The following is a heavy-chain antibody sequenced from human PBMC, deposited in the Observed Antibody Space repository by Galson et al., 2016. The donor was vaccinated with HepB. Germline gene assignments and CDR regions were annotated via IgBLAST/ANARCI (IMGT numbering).Heavy chain of an antibody. CDR3: AKKWSYGDYSYFDY. J-gene: IGHJ4*02. V-gene: IGHV3-7*01. D-gene: IGHD4-17*01. CDR1: GFTFSSYW. Sequence: SLRLSCAASGFTFSSYWMSWVRQAPGKGLEWVANIKEDGSEEYYVDSVKGRFTISRDNAKNSLYLQMNRLRAEDTAVYYCAKKWSYGDYSYFDYWGQETLVTVSS. CDR2: IKEDGSEE.